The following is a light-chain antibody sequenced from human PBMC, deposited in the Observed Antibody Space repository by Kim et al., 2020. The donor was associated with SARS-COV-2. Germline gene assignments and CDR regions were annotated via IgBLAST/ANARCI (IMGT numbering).Light chain of an antibody. V-gene: IGKV3-20*01. CDR3: LQYGGSPWA. J-gene: IGKJ1*01. CDR1: QSVSHSY. CDR2: GSS. Sequence: EIVLTQSPGTLSLSPGERATLSYRASQSVSHSYLAWYQQKPGQAHRLLIYGSSDRATGIPDRFSGSGSGTDFTLTISRLEPEDFAVYYCLQYGGSPWAFGQGTKVDIK.